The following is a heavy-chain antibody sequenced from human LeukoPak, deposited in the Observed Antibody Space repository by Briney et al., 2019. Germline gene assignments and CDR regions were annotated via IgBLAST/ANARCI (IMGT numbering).Heavy chain of an antibody. CDR3: AKAGGNSGYDSYYYMDV. V-gene: IGHV3-33*06. J-gene: IGHJ6*03. Sequence: GGSLRLSCAASGFTFSTYGMEWVRQAPGKGLEWVALIWYDGTNKYFVDSVKGRFTISRDNSKNTLYLQMNSLRAEDTAVYYCAKAGGNSGYDSYYYMDVWGKGTTVTVSS. CDR2: IWYDGTNK. CDR1: GFTFSTYG. D-gene: IGHD5-12*01.